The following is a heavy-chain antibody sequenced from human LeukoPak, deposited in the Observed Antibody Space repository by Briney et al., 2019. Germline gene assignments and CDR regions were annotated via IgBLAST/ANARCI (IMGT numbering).Heavy chain of an antibody. CDR2: INQDGSEK. J-gene: IGHJ4*02. V-gene: IGHV3-7*01. CDR1: GFTFSNHW. Sequence: GGSLRLSCAASGFTFSNHWMSWVRQAPGKGLERVANINQDGSEKYYVDSVKGRFTVSRDNAKNSLDLQMNTLRAEDTAVYYCARVGSSTWYISNFDYWGQGTLVTVSS. D-gene: IGHD6-13*01. CDR3: ARVGSSTWYISNFDY.